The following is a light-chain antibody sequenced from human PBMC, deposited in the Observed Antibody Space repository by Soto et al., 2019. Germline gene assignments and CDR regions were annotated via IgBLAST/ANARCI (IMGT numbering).Light chain of an antibody. CDR3: HQRQSWPRT. V-gene: IGKV3D-20*02. CDR1: KSVSSSY. J-gene: IGKJ1*01. Sequence: EIVLTQSPGTLSLSPGDRATLSCRTSKSVSSSYLAWYQQKPGQAPRRLIYGASNRATGTPDRFSGSGSGTEFTLTISRLEPEDVAIYYCHQRQSWPRTFGQGTKV. CDR2: GAS.